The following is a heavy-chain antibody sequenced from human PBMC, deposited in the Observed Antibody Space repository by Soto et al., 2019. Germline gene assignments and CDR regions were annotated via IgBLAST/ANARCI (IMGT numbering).Heavy chain of an antibody. Sequence: SETLSLTCTVSGGSISSSSYYWGWIRQPPGKGLEWIGSIYYSGSTYYNPSLKSRVTISVDTSKNQFSLKLSSVTAADTAVYYCANIEVTTANFDYWGQGTLVTVSS. D-gene: IGHD4-17*01. V-gene: IGHV4-39*01. CDR2: IYYSGST. CDR1: GGSISSSSYY. J-gene: IGHJ4*02. CDR3: ANIEVTTANFDY.